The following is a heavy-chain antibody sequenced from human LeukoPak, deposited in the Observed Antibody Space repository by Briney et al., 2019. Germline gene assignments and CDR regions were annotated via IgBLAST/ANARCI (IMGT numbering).Heavy chain of an antibody. J-gene: IGHJ6*02. CDR3: ARPVWFGELTPMDV. V-gene: IGHV1-18*01. D-gene: IGHD3-10*01. Sequence: GASVKVSCKASGYTFTSYGISWVRQAPGQGLEWMGWISAYSGNTNYAQKLQGRVTMTTDTSTSTAYMELRSLRSDDTAVYYCARPVWFGELTPMDVWGQGTTVTVSS. CDR2: ISAYSGNT. CDR1: GYTFTSYG.